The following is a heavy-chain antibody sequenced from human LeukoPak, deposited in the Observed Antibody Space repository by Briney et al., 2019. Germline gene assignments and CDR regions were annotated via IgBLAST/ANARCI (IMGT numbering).Heavy chain of an antibody. CDR3: ARGNYYDSSGGTRAFDI. CDR1: GYTFTSYG. V-gene: IGHV1-18*01. J-gene: IGHJ3*02. Sequence: GASVKVSCKASGYTFTSYGISWVRQAPGQGLEWMGWISAYNGNTNYAQKLQGRVTMTTDTSTSTAYMELRSLRSDDTAVYYCARGNYYDSSGGTRAFDIWGQGTMVTVSS. CDR2: ISAYNGNT. D-gene: IGHD3-22*01.